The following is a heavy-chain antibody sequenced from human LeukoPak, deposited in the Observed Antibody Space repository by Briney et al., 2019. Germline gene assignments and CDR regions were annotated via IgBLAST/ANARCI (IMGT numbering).Heavy chain of an antibody. J-gene: IGHJ6*03. V-gene: IGHV3-30*18. CDR2: ISYDGNNK. CDR1: GFTFNSYG. Sequence: GGSLRLSCAASGFTFNSYGIHWVRQAPGKGLEWVALISYDGNNKYYADSVKGRFTISRDSSKNILYLQMNSLRAEDTAVYYCAKDRCSNGVGCYYYYMDVWGKGTTVTISS. D-gene: IGHD2-8*01. CDR3: AKDRCSNGVGCYYYYMDV.